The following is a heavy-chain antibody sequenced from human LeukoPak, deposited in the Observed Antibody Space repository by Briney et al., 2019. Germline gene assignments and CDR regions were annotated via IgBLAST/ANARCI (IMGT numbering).Heavy chain of an antibody. Sequence: SETLSLTCTVSGGSISSGDYYWSWIRQPPGKGLEWIGYIYYSGSTYYNPSLKSRVTISVDTSKNQFSLKLSSVTAADTAVYYCASRGGPHCGGDCLGSVDYWGQGTLVTVSS. D-gene: IGHD2-21*02. CDR2: IYYSGST. J-gene: IGHJ4*02. CDR3: ASRGGPHCGGDCLGSVDY. CDR1: GGSISSGDYY. V-gene: IGHV4-30-4*01.